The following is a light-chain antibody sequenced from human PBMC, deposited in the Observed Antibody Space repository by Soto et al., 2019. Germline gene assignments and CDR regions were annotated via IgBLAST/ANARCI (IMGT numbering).Light chain of an antibody. J-gene: IGLJ2*01. V-gene: IGLV2-8*01. CDR3: SSYAGSNNLV. Sequence: QSALTQPPSASGSPGQSVTMSCTGTSSDVGDYNYVSWYQQHPGKAPKLMIYEVAKRPSGVPDRFSGSKSGNTASLTVSGLQAEDEADYYCSSYAGSNNLVFGGGTQLTVL. CDR1: SSDVGDYNY. CDR2: EVA.